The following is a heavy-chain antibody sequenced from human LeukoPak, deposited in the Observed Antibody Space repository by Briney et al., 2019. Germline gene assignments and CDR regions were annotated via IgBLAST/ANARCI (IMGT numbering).Heavy chain of an antibody. CDR2: INHSGST. CDR1: GGSFSGYY. D-gene: IGHD2-15*01. Sequence: SETLSLTCAVYGGSFSGYYWSWIRQPPGKGLEWIGEINHSGSTNYNPSLKSRVTISVDTSKNQFSLKLSSVTAADTAVYYCASFGGGKNWFDHWGQGTLVNVSS. J-gene: IGHJ5*02. V-gene: IGHV4-34*01. CDR3: ASFGGGKNWFDH.